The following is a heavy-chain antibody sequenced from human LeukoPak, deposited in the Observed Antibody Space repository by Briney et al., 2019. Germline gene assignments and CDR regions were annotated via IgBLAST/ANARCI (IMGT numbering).Heavy chain of an antibody. CDR1: GYTFTSYG. Sequence: ASVKVSCKASGYTFTSYGISWVRQAPGQGLEWMGWISAYNGNTNYAQKLQGRVTMTTDTSTSTAHMELRSLRSDDTAVYYCAVATMVRGVTGYYFDYWGQGTLVTVSS. J-gene: IGHJ4*02. V-gene: IGHV1-18*01. CDR2: ISAYNGNT. D-gene: IGHD3-10*01. CDR3: AVATMVRGVTGYYFDY.